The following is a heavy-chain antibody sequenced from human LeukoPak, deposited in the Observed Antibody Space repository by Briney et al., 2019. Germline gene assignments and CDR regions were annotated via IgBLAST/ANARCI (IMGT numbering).Heavy chain of an antibody. CDR3: ARGYYDILTGYYGEVDY. Sequence: GASVKVSCEASGYTFTSYYMHWVRQAPGQGLEWMGIINPSGGSTSYAQKFQGRVTMTRDTSTSTVYMELSSLRSEDTAVYYCARGYYDILTGYYGEVDYWGQGTLVTVSS. CDR2: INPSGGST. CDR1: GYTFTSYY. D-gene: IGHD3-9*01. V-gene: IGHV1-46*01. J-gene: IGHJ4*02.